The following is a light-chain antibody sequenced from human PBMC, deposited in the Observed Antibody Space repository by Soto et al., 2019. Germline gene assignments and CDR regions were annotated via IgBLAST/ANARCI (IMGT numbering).Light chain of an antibody. CDR2: HNT. V-gene: IGLV1-40*03. J-gene: IGLJ1*01. CDR1: SSNIGAGFD. CDR3: QSYASDLTESYV. Sequence: QSALTQPPSVSGAPGQTFTVSCTGSSSNIGAGFDVHWYQLVPGGAPRLLLYHNTNRPSGVPDRCSGSKSGASASLAITCLQAEDEADYYCQSYASDLTESYVFGPGTKVTVL.